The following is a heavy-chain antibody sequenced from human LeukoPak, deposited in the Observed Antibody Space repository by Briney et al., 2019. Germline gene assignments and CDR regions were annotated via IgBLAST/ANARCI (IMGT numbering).Heavy chain of an antibody. J-gene: IGHJ6*03. D-gene: IGHD3-10*01. CDR1: GGTFSSYA. CDR3: ARGLSGGQLWFGNYYYYMDV. V-gene: IGHV1-69*06. Sequence: SVKVSCKASGGTFSSYAISWVRQAPGQGLEWMGGIIPIFGTANYAQKFQGRVTITADNSTSTAYMELSSLRSEDTAVYYCARGLSGGQLWFGNYYYYMDVWGKGTTVTVSS. CDR2: IIPIFGTA.